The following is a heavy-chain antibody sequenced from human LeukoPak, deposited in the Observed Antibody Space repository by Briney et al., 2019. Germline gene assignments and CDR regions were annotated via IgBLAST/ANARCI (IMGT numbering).Heavy chain of an antibody. Sequence: PGGSLRLSCAASGFTFNNYAIHWVRQAPGKGLEWVAVISYDGNKKYYADSVRGRFTISRDNSNYTLFLQMNSLRAEDTAVYYCARGRGSTSSYFDYWGQGTLVTVSS. CDR2: ISYDGNKK. CDR3: ARGRGSTSSYFDY. J-gene: IGHJ4*02. CDR1: GFTFNNYA. D-gene: IGHD2-2*01. V-gene: IGHV3-30*04.